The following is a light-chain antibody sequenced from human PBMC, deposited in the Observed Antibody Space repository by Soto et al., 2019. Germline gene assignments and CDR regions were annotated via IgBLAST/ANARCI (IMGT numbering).Light chain of an antibody. CDR1: SSDVGGYHY. CDR2: EVT. CDR3: SSYAGSDNLV. Sequence: QSALTQPPSAYGSPGQSVTISCTGTSSDVGGYHYVSWYQQHPGKAPKLMIHEVTKRPSGVPDRFSGSKSGNTASLTVSGLQGEDEADYYCSSYAGSDNLVFGGGTKLTV. J-gene: IGLJ2*01. V-gene: IGLV2-8*01.